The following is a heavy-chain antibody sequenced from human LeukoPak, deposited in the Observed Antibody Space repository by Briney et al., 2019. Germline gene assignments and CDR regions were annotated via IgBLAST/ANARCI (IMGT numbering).Heavy chain of an antibody. Sequence: PSETLSLTCTVSGDSISTYYWNWIRQPPGKGLEWIGYIYHSGSTNYNPSLKSRVTISVDTSKNQFSLKLSSVTAAGTAVYYCARAFSSSSFYFNYWGQGTLVTVSS. CDR3: ARAFSSSSFYFNY. D-gene: IGHD6-6*01. CDR1: GDSISTYY. V-gene: IGHV4-59*01. J-gene: IGHJ4*02. CDR2: IYHSGST.